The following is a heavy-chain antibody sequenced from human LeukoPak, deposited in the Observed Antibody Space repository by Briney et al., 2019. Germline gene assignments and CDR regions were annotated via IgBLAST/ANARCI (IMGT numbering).Heavy chain of an antibody. CDR2: ISYDGSNK. V-gene: IGHV3-30-3*01. Sequence: PGGSLRLSCAASGFTFSSYAMHWVRQAPGKGLEWVAVISYDGSNKYYADSVKGRFTISRDNSKNTLYLQMNSLRAEDTAVYYCARRPRGSYFDYWGQGTLVTVSS. CDR1: GFTFSSYA. D-gene: IGHD3-16*01. CDR3: ARRPRGSYFDY. J-gene: IGHJ4*02.